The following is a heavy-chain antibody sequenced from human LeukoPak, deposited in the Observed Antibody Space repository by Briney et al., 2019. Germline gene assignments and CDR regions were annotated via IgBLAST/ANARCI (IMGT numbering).Heavy chain of an antibody. CDR3: ARGRRSWDFWSGYYN. D-gene: IGHD3-3*01. CDR1: GGSIGSSSYY. Sequence: SETLSLTYTVSGGSIGSSSYYWAWIRQPPGKGLEWIGEINHSGSTNYNPSLKSRVTISVDTSKNQFSLKLSSVTAADTAVYYCARGRRSWDFWSGYYNWGQGTLVTVSS. V-gene: IGHV4-39*07. J-gene: IGHJ4*02. CDR2: INHSGST.